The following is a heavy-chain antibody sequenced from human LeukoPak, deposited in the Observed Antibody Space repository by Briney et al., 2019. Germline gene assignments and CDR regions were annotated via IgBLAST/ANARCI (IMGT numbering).Heavy chain of an antibody. V-gene: IGHV3-7*05. D-gene: IGHD6-13*01. CDR3: ASPRIAAAGTTYYYYYGMDV. CDR2: IKQDGSEK. CDR1: GFTFSSYA. Sequence: GGSLRLSCAASGFTFSSYAMSWVRQAPGKGLEWVANIKQDGSEKYYVDSVKGRFTISRDNAKNSLYLQMNSLRAEDTAVYYCASPRIAAAGTTYYYYYGMDVWGQGTTVTVSS. J-gene: IGHJ6*02.